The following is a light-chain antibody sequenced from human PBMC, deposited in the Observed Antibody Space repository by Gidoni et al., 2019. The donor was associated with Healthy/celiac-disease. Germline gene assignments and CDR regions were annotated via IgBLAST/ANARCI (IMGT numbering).Light chain of an antibody. V-gene: IGKV1-39*01. J-gene: IGKJ3*01. Sequence: DIQMNQSPSSLSASVGDRVTITCRASQSISSYLNWYQQKPGKAPKLLIYAASSLQSGVPSRFSGSGSGTDFTLTISSLQPEDFATYYCQQSYSTPITFXPXTKVDIK. CDR3: QQSYSTPIT. CDR2: AAS. CDR1: QSISSY.